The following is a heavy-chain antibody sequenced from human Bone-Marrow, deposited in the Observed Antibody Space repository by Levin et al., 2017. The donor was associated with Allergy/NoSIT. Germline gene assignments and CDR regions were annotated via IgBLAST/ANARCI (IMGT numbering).Heavy chain of an antibody. CDR3: ARDLGDGYNKWFDY. V-gene: IGHV1-18*01. Sequence: ASVKVSCKALGYTFTSFCVSWVRQAPGQGLEWMGWTSAYNGNTNYAQKFQGRVTMTTDTFTSTAYMELRSLRSDDTAVYYCARDLGDGYNKWFDYWGQGILVIVSS. CDR1: GYTFTSFC. D-gene: IGHD5-24*01. J-gene: IGHJ4*02. CDR2: TSAYNGNT.